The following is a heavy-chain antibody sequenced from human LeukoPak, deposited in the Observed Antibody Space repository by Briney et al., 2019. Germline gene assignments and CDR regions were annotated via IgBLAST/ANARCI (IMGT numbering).Heavy chain of an antibody. CDR3: ARVGVRYSSGGTFDY. J-gene: IGHJ4*02. V-gene: IGHV3-21*01. Sequence: PGGSLRLSCAASGFTFSSYSMNWVRQAPGKGLEWVSSISSSSSYIYYADSVKGRFTISRDNAKNSLYLQTNSLRAEDTAVYYCARVGVRYSSGGTFDYWGQGTLVTVSS. CDR1: GFTFSSYS. D-gene: IGHD6-19*01. CDR2: ISSSSSYI.